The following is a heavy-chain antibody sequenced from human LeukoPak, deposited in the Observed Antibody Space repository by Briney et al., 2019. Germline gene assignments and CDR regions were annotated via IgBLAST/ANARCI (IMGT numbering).Heavy chain of an antibody. CDR2: MNPNSGNT. CDR1: GYTFTSYD. V-gene: IGHV1-8*01. D-gene: IGHD6-13*01. Sequence: ASVKVSCKASGYTFTSYDINWMRQATGQGLEWMGWMNPNSGNTGYAQKFQGRVTMTRNTSISTAYMELSSLRSEDTAVYYCARGSIAAAGIDDYWGQGTLVTVSS. CDR3: ARGSIAAAGIDDY. J-gene: IGHJ4*02.